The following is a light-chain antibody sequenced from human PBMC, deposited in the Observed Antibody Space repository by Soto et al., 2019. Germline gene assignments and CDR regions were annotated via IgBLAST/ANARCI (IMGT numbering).Light chain of an antibody. CDR2: GAS. CDR1: QSVDSSY. CDR3: QQYGISAYT. V-gene: IGKV3-20*01. J-gene: IGKJ2*01. Sequence: EIVLTQSPGTLSLSPGERATLSCRASQSVDSSYLAWYQQKPGQAPRLLIYGASSRATGIPDRFSGSGSGTDFTITISRMEPEDFAVYYCQQYGISAYTFGQGTKLEIK.